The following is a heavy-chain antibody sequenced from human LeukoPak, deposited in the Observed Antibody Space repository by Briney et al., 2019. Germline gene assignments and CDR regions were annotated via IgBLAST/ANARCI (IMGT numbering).Heavy chain of an antibody. V-gene: IGHV4-59*01. D-gene: IGHD3-22*01. CDR2: IYKSGSS. CDR3: ARGGYFDSPFDY. Sequence: PSETLSLTCTVSGGSISSYYWSWIRLPPGKGLEWIGSIYKSGSSNYNPSLRSRVTISVDTSKTQFSLKLTSVTAADTAVYYCARGGYFDSPFDYWGQGTLVTVSS. CDR1: GGSISSYY. J-gene: IGHJ4*02.